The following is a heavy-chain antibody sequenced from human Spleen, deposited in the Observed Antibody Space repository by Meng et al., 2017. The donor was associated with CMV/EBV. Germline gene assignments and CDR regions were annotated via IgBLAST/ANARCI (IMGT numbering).Heavy chain of an antibody. CDR2: ISGSGDTR. J-gene: IGHJ5*02. CDR3: ATGGGHSGSYYHH. D-gene: IGHD3-10*01. Sequence: AGSGLAFKEYYMSWVRQAPGRGLEWVSYISGSGDTRHYADSVRGRFTISRDNSKNTLYLQMNSLRAEDTAVYYCATGGGHSGSYYHHWGQGTLVTVSS. V-gene: IGHV3-11*04. CDR1: GLAFKEYY.